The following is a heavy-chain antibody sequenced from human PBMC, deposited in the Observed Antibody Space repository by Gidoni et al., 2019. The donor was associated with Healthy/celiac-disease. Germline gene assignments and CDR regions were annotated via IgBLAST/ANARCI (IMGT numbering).Heavy chain of an antibody. CDR1: GYTFTGYY. J-gene: IGHJ6*02. D-gene: IGHD5-12*01. CDR3: ARDLVASYYYYYGMDV. V-gene: IGHV1-2*02. CDR2: INPNSGGT. Sequence: QVQLVQSGAEVKKPGASVKVSCKASGYTFTGYYMHWERQAPGQGLEWMGWINPNSGGTNYAQKFQGRVTMTRDTSISTAYMELSRLRSDDTAVYYCARDLVASYYYYYGMDVWGQGTTVTVSS.